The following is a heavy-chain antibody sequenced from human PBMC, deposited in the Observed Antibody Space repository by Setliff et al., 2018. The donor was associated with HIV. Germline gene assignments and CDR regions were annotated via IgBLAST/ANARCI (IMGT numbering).Heavy chain of an antibody. J-gene: IGHJ4*02. CDR1: GFTFSSYG. V-gene: IGHV3-43D*04. CDR2: IRWDGGIT. CDR3: AKDLGSSWSPFDY. D-gene: IGHD6-13*01. Sequence: GGSLRLSCAASGFTFSSYGMHWVRQAPGKGLEWVSLIRWDGGITYYADSVKGRFTISRDNSKNSLYLQMNSLRVEDTALYYCAKDLGSSWSPFDYWGQGTLVTVSS.